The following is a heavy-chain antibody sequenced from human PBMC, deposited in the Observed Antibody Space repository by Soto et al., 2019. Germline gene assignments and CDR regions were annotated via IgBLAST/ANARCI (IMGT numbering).Heavy chain of an antibody. CDR1: GGSISSGGYY. V-gene: IGHV4-61*08. Sequence: TSETLSLTCTVSGGSISSGGYYWTWIRQHPGKGLEWIGYIYYSGSTYYNPSLKSRVTISVDTSKNQFSLKLSSVTAADTAVYYCAREFSTVTNYGMDVWGQGTTVTVSS. J-gene: IGHJ6*02. CDR2: IYYSGST. CDR3: AREFSTVTNYGMDV. D-gene: IGHD4-17*01.